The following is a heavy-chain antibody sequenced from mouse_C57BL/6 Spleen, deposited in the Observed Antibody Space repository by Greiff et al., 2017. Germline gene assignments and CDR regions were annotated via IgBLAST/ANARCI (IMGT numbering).Heavy chain of an antibody. V-gene: IGHV1-80*01. Sequence: VQLQQSGAELVKPGASVKISCKASGYAFSSSWMNWVKQRPGKGLEWIGQIYPGDGDTNYKGKFKGKATLTADKSSSTAYMQLSSLASEDSAVYFCATTGTEGYFDVWGTGTTVTVSS. J-gene: IGHJ1*03. CDR1: GYAFSSSW. CDR2: IYPGDGDT. CDR3: ATTGTEGYFDV. D-gene: IGHD1-2*01.